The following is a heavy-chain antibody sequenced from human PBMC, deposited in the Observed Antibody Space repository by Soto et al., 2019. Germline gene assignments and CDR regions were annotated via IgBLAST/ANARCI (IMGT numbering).Heavy chain of an antibody. CDR3: ARATKQQLVVGDAFDI. CDR1: GYTFTGYY. V-gene: IGHV1-2*04. J-gene: IGHJ3*02. D-gene: IGHD6-13*01. Sequence: ASVKVSCKASGYTFTGYYMHWVRQAPGQGLEWMGWINPNSGGTNYAQKFQGWVTMTRDTSISTAYMELSRLGSDDTAVYYCARATKQQLVVGDAFDIWGQGTMVTVSS. CDR2: INPNSGGT.